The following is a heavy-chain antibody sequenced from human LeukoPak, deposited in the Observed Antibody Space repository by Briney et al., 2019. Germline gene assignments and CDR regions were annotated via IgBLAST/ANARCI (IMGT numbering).Heavy chain of an antibody. V-gene: IGHV1-69*06. CDR3: ARGIVATTETFDY. D-gene: IGHD5-12*01. J-gene: IGHJ4*02. CDR2: IIPIFGTA. Sequence: SVKVSCKASGGTFSSYAISWVRQAPGQGLEWMGGIIPIFGTANYAQKFQGRVTITADKSTSTAYMELSSLRSEDTAVYYCARGIVATTETFDYWGQGTLVTVSS. CDR1: GGTFSSYA.